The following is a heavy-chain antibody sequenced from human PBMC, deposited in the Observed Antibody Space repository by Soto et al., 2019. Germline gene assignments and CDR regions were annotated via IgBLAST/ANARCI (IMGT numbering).Heavy chain of an antibody. CDR2: IKQDGSEK. CDR1: GFTFSSYW. Sequence: GGSLRLSCAASGFTFSSYWMSWVRQAPGKGLEWVANIKQDGSEKYYVDSVKGRFTISRDNAKNSLYLQMNSRRAEDTAVYYSARGGGGAYYYYYGMDVWGQGTTVTAP. D-gene: IGHD3-16*01. CDR3: ARGGGGAYYYYYGMDV. V-gene: IGHV3-7*01. J-gene: IGHJ6*02.